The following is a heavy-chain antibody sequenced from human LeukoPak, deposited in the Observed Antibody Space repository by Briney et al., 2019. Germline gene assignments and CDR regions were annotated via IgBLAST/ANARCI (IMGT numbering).Heavy chain of an antibody. CDR1: GNDSDDYG. CDR3: ARDLSSSWYSLGY. J-gene: IGHJ4*02. V-gene: IGHV3-20*04. D-gene: IGHD6-13*01. Sequence: GGSQRLSCTDSGNDSDDYGMSWVRQVPRKGLEWVAGINWDGGATAYSDSVKGRFTITRDHAKNSLLLQMESLRAEDTGLYFCARDLSSSWYSLGYWGQGIPVTVSS. CDR2: INWDGGAT.